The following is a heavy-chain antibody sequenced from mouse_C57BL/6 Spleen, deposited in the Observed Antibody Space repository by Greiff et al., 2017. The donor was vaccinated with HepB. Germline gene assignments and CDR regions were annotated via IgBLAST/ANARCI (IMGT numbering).Heavy chain of an antibody. D-gene: IGHD3-2*02. CDR1: GYTFTSYW. CDR3: ARRRDSSDFDY. J-gene: IGHJ2*01. Sequence: QVQLQQPGAELVRPGSSVKLSCKASGYTFTSYWMHWVKQRPIQGLEWIGNIDPSDSETHYNQKFKDKATLTVDKSSSTAYMQLSSLTSEDSAVYYCARRRDSSDFDYWGQGTTLTVSS. V-gene: IGHV1-52*01. CDR2: IDPSDSET.